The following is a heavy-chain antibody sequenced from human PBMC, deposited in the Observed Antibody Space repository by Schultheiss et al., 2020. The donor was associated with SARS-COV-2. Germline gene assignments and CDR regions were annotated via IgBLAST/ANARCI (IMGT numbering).Heavy chain of an antibody. CDR1: GGTFSSYA. Sequence: ASVKVSCKASGGTFSSYAINWVRQATGQGLEWMGWMNPNSGNTGYAQKFQGRVTMTRNTSISTAYMELSSLRSEDTAVYYCARGLGATVTTELKFNYWGQGTLVTVSS. V-gene: IGHV1-8*02. CDR2: MNPNSGNT. D-gene: IGHD4-17*01. J-gene: IGHJ4*02. CDR3: ARGLGATVTTELKFNY.